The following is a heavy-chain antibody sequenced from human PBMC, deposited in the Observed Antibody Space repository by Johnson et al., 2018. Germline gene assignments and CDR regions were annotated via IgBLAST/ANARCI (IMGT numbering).Heavy chain of an antibody. D-gene: IGHD1-1*01. J-gene: IGHJ3*02. CDR3: ARVRWSRTTFEAFAI. CDR2: ISYDGSNK. CDR1: GFTFSTFA. V-gene: IGHV3-33*05. Sequence: QVQLVESGGGVVRPGRSLRLSCEASGFTFSTFAIYWVRQAPGKGLEWVAVISYDGSNKYYADSVKGRFTISRDNSKNTLYLQMNSPRVEDTAVYFCARVRWSRTTFEAFAIWGQGTMVTVSS.